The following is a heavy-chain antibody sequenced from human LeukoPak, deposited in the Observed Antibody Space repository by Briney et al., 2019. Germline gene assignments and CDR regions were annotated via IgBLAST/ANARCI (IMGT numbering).Heavy chain of an antibody. CDR2: IKQDGSEK. CDR3: AREGITAAADY. J-gene: IGHJ4*02. V-gene: IGHV3-7*01. CDR1: GFTFSSFW. D-gene: IGHD6-13*01. Sequence: GGSLRLSCAASGFTFSSFWMSWVRQAPGKGLEWVANIKQDGSEKYYVDSVKGRFTISRDNAKNSLHLQLNSLRAEDTAVYYCAREGITAAADYWGQGTLVTVSS.